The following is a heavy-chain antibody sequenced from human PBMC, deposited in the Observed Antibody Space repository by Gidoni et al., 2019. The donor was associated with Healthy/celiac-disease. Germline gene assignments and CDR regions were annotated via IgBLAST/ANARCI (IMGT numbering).Heavy chain of an antibody. CDR1: GLSLSNARMG. V-gene: IGHV2-26*01. J-gene: IGHJ4*02. Sequence: QVTLKESGPVLVHPTEPLTLTCTVSGLSLSNARMGVSWIRQPPGKALEWLAHIFSNDEKSYSTTLKSRLTIPKDTSKSQVVITMTNMDPVDTATYYCARAEKYYYGSGTYFYFHYWGQGTLVTVSA. D-gene: IGHD3-10*01. CDR2: IFSNDEK. CDR3: ARAEKYYYGSGTYFYFHY.